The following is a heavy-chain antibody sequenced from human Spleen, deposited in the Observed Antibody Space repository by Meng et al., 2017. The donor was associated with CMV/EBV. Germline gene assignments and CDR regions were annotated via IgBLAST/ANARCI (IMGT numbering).Heavy chain of an antibody. J-gene: IGHJ4*02. CDR3: ARDAPRYCSGGSCYPGYY. Sequence: QGQRGQSGAEVKKPGASVKVSCKASGYTFTGYYMHWVRQAPGQGLEWMGWINPNSGGTNYAQKFQGRVTMTRDTSISTAYMELSRLRSDDTAVYYCARDAPRYCSGGSCYPGYYWGQGTLVTVSS. V-gene: IGHV1-2*02. CDR2: INPNSGGT. CDR1: GYTFTGYY. D-gene: IGHD2-15*01.